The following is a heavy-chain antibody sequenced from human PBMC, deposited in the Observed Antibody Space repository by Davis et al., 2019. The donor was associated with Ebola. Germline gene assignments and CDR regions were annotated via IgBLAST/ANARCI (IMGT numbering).Heavy chain of an antibody. Sequence: SETLSLTCTVSGGSISSGGYYWSWIRQHPGKGLEWIGYIYYSGSTYYNPSLKSRVTISVDTSKNQFSLKVSSVTAADTAVYYCARARGEYNWFDPWGQGTLVTVSS. V-gene: IGHV4-31*03. J-gene: IGHJ5*02. CDR1: GGSISSGGYY. CDR2: IYYSGST. D-gene: IGHD3-10*01. CDR3: ARARGEYNWFDP.